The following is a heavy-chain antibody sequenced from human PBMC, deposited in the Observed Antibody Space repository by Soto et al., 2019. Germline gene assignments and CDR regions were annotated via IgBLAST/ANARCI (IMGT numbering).Heavy chain of an antibody. J-gene: IGHJ4*02. CDR3: ARHPSTTVKDFDY. V-gene: IGHV1-3*01. CDR1: GYTFTSYA. D-gene: IGHD4-17*01. CDR2: INAGNGNT. Sequence: ASVKVSCKASGYTFTSYAMHWVRQAPGQRLEWMGWINAGNGNTKYSQKFQGRVTITRDTSASTAYMELSSLRSEDTAVYYCARHPSTTVKDFDYWGQGTLVTVSS.